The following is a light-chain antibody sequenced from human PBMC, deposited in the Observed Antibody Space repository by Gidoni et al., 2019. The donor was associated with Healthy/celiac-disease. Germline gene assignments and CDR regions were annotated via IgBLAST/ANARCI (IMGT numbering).Light chain of an antibody. V-gene: IGKV1-5*03. CDR2: KAS. CDR3: QQYNSYSLT. CDR1: QSISSW. Sequence: DIPITPSPSTLSASVGDRVTITCRASQSISSWLAWYQQKPGKAPKLLIYKASSLESGVPSRFSGSGSGTEFTLTISSLQPDDFATYYCQQYNSYSLTFGGGTKVEIK. J-gene: IGKJ4*01.